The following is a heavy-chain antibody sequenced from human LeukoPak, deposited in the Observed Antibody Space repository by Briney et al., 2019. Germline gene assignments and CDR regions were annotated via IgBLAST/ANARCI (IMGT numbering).Heavy chain of an antibody. J-gene: IGHJ3*02. D-gene: IGHD3-22*01. CDR1: DYSITSDYY. CDR2: IYYSGST. CDR3: ANGYYPSI. Sequence: SETLSLTCAVSDYSITSDYYWGWIRPPPGKGLEWIGSIYYSGSTYYNPSLKSRVTISVDTSKNQFSLKLSSVTAADTAVYYCANGYYPSIWGQGTMVTVSS. V-gene: IGHV4-38-2*01.